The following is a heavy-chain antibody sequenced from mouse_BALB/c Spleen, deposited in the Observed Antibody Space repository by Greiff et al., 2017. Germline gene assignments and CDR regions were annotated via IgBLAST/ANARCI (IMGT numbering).Heavy chain of an antibody. Sequence: QVQLKQSAAELARPGASVKMSCKASGYTFTSYTMHWVKQRPGQGLEWIGYINPSSGYTEYNQKFKDKTTLTADKSSSTAYMQLSSLTSEDSAVYYCARSRVTWFAYWGQGTLVTVSA. D-gene: IGHD2-2*01. CDR2: INPSSGYT. CDR3: ARSRVTWFAY. J-gene: IGHJ3*01. V-gene: IGHV1-4*02. CDR1: GYTFTSYT.